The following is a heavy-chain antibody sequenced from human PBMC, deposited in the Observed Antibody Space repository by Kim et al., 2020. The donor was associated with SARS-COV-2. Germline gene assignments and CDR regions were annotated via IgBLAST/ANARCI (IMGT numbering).Heavy chain of an antibody. CDR3: ARVGYDFWSGYYGMGAFDI. CDR2: IGTAGDT. J-gene: IGHJ3*02. CDR1: GFTFSSYD. Sequence: GGSLRLSCAASGFTFSSYDMHWVRQATGKGLEWVSAIGTAGDTYYPGSVKGRFTISRENAKNSLYLQMNSLRAGDTAVYYCARVGYDFWSGYYGMGAFDIWGQGTMVTVSS. V-gene: IGHV3-13*01. D-gene: IGHD3-3*01.